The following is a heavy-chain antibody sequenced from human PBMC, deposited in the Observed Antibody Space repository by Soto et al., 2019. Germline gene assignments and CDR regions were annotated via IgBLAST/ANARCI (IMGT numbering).Heavy chain of an antibody. V-gene: IGHV4-31*03. CDR1: GGSISSGGYY. D-gene: IGHD2-2*01. CDR2: IYYSGST. CDR3: ARARISAANLYYYYMDV. J-gene: IGHJ6*03. Sequence: SETLSLTCTVSGGSISSGGYYWSWIRQHPGKGLEWIGYIYYSGSTYYNPSLKSRVTISVDTSKNQFSLKLSSVTAADTAVYYCARARISAANLYYYYMDVWGKGTTVTVSS.